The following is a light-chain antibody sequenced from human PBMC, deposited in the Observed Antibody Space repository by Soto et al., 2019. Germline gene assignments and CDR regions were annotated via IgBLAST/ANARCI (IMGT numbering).Light chain of an antibody. CDR1: QSVSSSY. Sequence: EIVLTQSPGTLSLSPGERATLSCRASQSVSSSYLAWYQQKPGQAPRLLIYGASSRATGIPDRFSGSGSGTDFTLTISRLEPGDFAVSYCQQYGSSPGTFGQGTKLEIK. CDR3: QQYGSSPGT. J-gene: IGKJ2*01. V-gene: IGKV3-20*01. CDR2: GAS.